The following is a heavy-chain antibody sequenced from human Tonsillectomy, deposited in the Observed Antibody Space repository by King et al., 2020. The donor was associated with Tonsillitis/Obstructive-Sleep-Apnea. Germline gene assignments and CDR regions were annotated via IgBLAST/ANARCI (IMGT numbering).Heavy chain of an antibody. D-gene: IGHD3-10*01. Sequence: QLQESGPGLVKPSETLSLTCTVSGGSINSSGYYWGWIRQPPGKGLEWIGTIYYSGSTYYNPSLKSRVTISVDTSKSQFSLKLSSVTAADPAVFYCARRGVTIRDAFDIWGQGTMVTVSS. CDR3: ARRGVTIRDAFDI. V-gene: IGHV4-39*01. J-gene: IGHJ3*02. CDR2: IYYSGST. CDR1: GGSINSSGYY.